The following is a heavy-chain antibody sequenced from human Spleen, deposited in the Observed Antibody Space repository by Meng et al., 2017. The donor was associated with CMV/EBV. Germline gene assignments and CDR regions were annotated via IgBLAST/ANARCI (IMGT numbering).Heavy chain of an antibody. CDR1: GLTGSSNY. J-gene: IGHJ3*02. V-gene: IGHV3-66*02. D-gene: IGHD1-26*01. Sequence: AAGLTGSSNYMGWVRQAPGKGLEWVSVIYSGGSTYYADSVKGRFTISRDNSKNTLYLQMNSLRAEDTAVYYCARDQKVGATDAFDIWGQGTMVTVSS. CDR2: IYSGGST. CDR3: ARDQKVGATDAFDI.